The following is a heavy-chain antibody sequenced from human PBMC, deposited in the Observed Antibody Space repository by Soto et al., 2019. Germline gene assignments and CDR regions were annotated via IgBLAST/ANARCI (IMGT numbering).Heavy chain of an antibody. CDR2: IYYSGST. D-gene: IGHD3-3*01. J-gene: IGHJ6*02. V-gene: IGHV4-59*01. Sequence: LSLTCTVSGGSISSYYWSWIRQPPGKGLEWIGYIYYSGSTNYNPSLKSRVTISVDTSKNQFSLKLSSVTAADTAVYYCARDRSDFWSGYSQYYGMDVWGQGNTVTVSS. CDR3: ARDRSDFWSGYSQYYGMDV. CDR1: GGSISSYY.